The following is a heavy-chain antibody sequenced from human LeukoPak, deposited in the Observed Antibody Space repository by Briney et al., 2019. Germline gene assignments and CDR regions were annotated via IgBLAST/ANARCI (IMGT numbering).Heavy chain of an antibody. Sequence: SETLSLTCTVSGGSISSYYWSWIRQPPGKGLEWIGYIYTSGSTNYNPSLKSRVTISVDTSKNQISLKLSSVTAADTAVYYCASYYDILTGYYTHWGQGTLVTVSS. CDR2: IYTSGST. V-gene: IGHV4-4*09. D-gene: IGHD3-9*01. J-gene: IGHJ4*02. CDR3: ASYYDILTGYYTH. CDR1: GGSISSYY.